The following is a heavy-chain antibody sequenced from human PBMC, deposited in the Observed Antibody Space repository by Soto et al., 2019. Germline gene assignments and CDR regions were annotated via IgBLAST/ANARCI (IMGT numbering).Heavy chain of an antibody. CDR1: GDSIGTYY. CDR2: VHYSGST. D-gene: IGHD3-16*01. J-gene: IGHJ5*02. V-gene: IGHV4-59*01. Sequence: SETLSLTCSVSGDSIGTYYWSWVRQPPGKGPEWLGFVHYSGSTQYNPSLKGRVTISVDTSKNQLSLKLRSVTAADTAVYYCARESEGGNLHDWFDPWGQGTLVTVSS. CDR3: ARESEGGNLHDWFDP.